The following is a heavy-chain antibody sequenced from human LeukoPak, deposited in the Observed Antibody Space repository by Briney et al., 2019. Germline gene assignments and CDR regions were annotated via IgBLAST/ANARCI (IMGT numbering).Heavy chain of an antibody. V-gene: IGHV1-18*01. CDR3: ARALSSGLGGYYYYYMDV. CDR1: GYTFTSYG. Sequence: GASVKVSCKASGYTFTSYGISWVRQAPGQGLEWMGWISAYNGNTNYAQKLQGRVTMTTDTSTSTAYMELRSLRSDDTAVYYCARALSSGLGGYYYYYMDVWGKGTTVTVSS. CDR2: ISAYNGNT. J-gene: IGHJ6*03. D-gene: IGHD6-19*01.